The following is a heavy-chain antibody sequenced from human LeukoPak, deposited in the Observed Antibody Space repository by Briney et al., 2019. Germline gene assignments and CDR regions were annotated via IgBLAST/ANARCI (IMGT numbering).Heavy chain of an antibody. J-gene: IGHJ4*02. CDR1: GDSISGYY. CDR3: ARDPYYDSTAYGF. D-gene: IGHD3-10*01. CDR2: INSRGST. Sequence: PSETLSLTCTVSGDSISGYYWSWLRQPAGKGLEWIGRINSRGSTVYNPSLKSRVTVSVDTSKNQFSLKLTSVTVADSAVYYCARDPYYDSTAYGFWGQGTVVTVSS. V-gene: IGHV4-4*07.